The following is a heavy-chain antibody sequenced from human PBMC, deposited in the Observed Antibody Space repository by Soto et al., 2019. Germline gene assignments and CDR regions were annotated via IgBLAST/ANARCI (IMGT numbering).Heavy chain of an antibody. CDR2: IYHSGRT. J-gene: IGHJ4*02. CDR3: ARWVEVSLDYFDS. D-gene: IGHD2-15*01. CDR1: GVSISNGYYY. V-gene: IGHV4-31*03. Sequence: TPSLTCTVSGVSISNGYYYWSWVRQNPGKGLEWIGHIYHSGRTYYNPSLKSRVSISIDTSKNQFSLHLSSVTAADTAVYYCARWVEVSLDYFDSWGQGNPVTSPQ.